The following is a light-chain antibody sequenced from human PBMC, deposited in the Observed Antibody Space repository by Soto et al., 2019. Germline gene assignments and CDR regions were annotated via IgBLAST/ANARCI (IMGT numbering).Light chain of an antibody. CDR1: QNIRANE. CDR3: QDYGTSAPWT. CDR2: RGS. Sequence: EVVLTQSPGTLSLSPGERATLSCRASQNIRANELACYQQNPGQAPRLLIYRGSSRATGIPDRFSGRGSGTDFTLTISRLEPEDFAVYYCQDYGTSAPWTFGQGTKVEIK. J-gene: IGKJ1*01. V-gene: IGKV3-20*01.